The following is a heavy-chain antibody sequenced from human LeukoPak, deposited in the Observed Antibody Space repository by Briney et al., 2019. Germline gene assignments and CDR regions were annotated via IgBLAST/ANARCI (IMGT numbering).Heavy chain of an antibody. CDR2: FDPEDGET. V-gene: IGHV1-24*01. Sequence: ASVKVSCKVSGYTLTELSMHWVRQAPGKGLEWMGGFDPEDGETIYAQKFQGRVTMTEDTPTDTAYMELSSLRSEDTAVYYCATFADGDYERSFDYWGQGTLVTVSS. J-gene: IGHJ4*02. CDR3: ATFADGDYERSFDY. CDR1: GYTLTELS. D-gene: IGHD4-17*01.